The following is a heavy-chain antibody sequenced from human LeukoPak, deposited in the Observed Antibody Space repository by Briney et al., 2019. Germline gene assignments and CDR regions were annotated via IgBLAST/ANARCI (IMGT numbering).Heavy chain of an antibody. CDR3: ARDGLVVPAAKNYYYYYMDV. CDR2: ISAYNGNT. Sequence: GASVKVSCKASGYTFTSYGISLVRQAPGQGLEWMGWISAYNGNTNYAQKLQGRVTMTTDTSTSTAYMELRSLRSDDTAVYYCARDGLVVPAAKNYYYYYMDVWGKGTTVTVSS. J-gene: IGHJ6*03. D-gene: IGHD2-2*01. V-gene: IGHV1-18*01. CDR1: GYTFTSYG.